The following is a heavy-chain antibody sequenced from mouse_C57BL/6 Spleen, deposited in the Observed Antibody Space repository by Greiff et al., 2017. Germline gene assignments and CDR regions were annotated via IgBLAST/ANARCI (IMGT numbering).Heavy chain of an antibody. J-gene: IGHJ4*01. CDR1: GYTFTDYN. CDR3: ARTGYYYGSSYDAMDY. CDR2: INPNNGGT. Sequence: VQLKESGPELVKPGASVKMSCKASGYTFTDYNMHWVKQSHGKSLEWIGDINPNNGGTSYNQKFKGKATLTVHKSSSTAYMELRSLTSEESAVYCCARTGYYYGSSYDAMDYWGQGTSVTVSS. V-gene: IGHV1-22*01. D-gene: IGHD1-1*01.